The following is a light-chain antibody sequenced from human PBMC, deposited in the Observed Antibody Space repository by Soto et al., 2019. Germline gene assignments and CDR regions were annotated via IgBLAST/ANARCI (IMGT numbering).Light chain of an antibody. CDR2: GAS. CDR3: QHYDSLPIT. J-gene: IGKJ5*01. CDR1: QSVSSSY. V-gene: IGKV3-20*01. Sequence: EIVLTQSPGTLSLSQGERATLSCRASQSVSSSYLAWYQQKPGQAPRLLIYGASSRATGIPDRFSGSGSGTDFTLTISRLEPEDFAVFYCQHYDSLPITFGQGTRLDI.